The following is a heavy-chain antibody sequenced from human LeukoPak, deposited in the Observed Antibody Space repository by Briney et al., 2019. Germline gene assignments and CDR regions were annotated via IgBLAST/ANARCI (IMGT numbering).Heavy chain of an antibody. V-gene: IGHV4-59*08. CDR1: SVSISPNY. Sequence: SETLSLTCTLSSVSISPNYWAWVRPPPGKGLEYIGYIHYSGSTDYNSSLQRRVTISVATSKNQFSLNLSSVTAADTAVFYCARLRALLGVGGGSNYHAFDIWGQGTMVTVSS. CDR2: IHYSGST. D-gene: IGHD5-24*01. CDR3: ARLRALLGVGGGSNYHAFDI. J-gene: IGHJ3*02.